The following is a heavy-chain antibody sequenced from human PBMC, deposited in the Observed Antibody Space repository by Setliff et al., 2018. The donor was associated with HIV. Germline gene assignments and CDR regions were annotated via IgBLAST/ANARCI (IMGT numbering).Heavy chain of an antibody. CDR1: GGPLSGHY. D-gene: IGHD3-22*01. Sequence: SETLSLTCAVYGGPLSGHYWSWIRQPPGQGLEWIGETSHSGKTNYNPSLKSRVTISVDTSKNHFYVNLFSVTAADTAIYYCARVVYDSGGFFTTAGPLYLDLWGRGTLVTVSS. CDR2: TSHSGKT. V-gene: IGHV4-34*10. J-gene: IGHJ2*01. CDR3: ARVVYDSGGFFTTAGPLYLDL.